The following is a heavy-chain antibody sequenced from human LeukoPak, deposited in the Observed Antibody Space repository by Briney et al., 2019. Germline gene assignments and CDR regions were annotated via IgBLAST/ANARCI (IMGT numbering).Heavy chain of an antibody. V-gene: IGHV3-48*03. CDR2: ISRDGSPI. D-gene: IGHD5-18*01. CDR3: ARVRYNSGYIFDY. Sequence: GGSLRLSCAASGFTFSNYPMNWVRQAPGKGLEWVSYISRDGSPIYYADSVRGRFTISRDNAKNSLYLQMNSLRAEDTAVYYCARVRYNSGYIFDYWGQGTLVSVSS. J-gene: IGHJ4*02. CDR1: GFTFSNYP.